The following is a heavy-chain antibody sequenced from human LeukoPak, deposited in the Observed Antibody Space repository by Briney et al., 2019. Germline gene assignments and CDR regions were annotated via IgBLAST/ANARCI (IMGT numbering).Heavy chain of an antibody. J-gene: IGHJ4*02. CDR2: INTDGSST. D-gene: IGHD6-6*01. Sequence: GGSLRLSCAAPGFTFSSYWMHWVRQAPGKGLVWVSRINTDGSSTSYADSVKGRFTISRDNAKNTLYLQMNSLRAEDTAVYYCARVRSIAALGPFDYWGQGTLVTVS. CDR1: GFTFSSYW. V-gene: IGHV3-74*01. CDR3: ARVRSIAALGPFDY.